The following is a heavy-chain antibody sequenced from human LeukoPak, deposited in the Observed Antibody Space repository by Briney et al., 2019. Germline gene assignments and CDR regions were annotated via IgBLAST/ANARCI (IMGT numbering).Heavy chain of an antibody. J-gene: IGHJ6*03. Sequence: SETLSLTCTVSGGSISSGDYYWSWIRQPAGKGLEWIGRIYTSGSTNYNPSLKSRVTMSVDTSKNQFCLKLSSVTAADTAVYYCARDSLSRRAYYYMDVWGKGTTVTVSS. CDR3: ARDSLSRRAYYYMDV. CDR2: IYTSGST. CDR1: GGSISSGDYY. V-gene: IGHV4-61*02. D-gene: IGHD3-9*01.